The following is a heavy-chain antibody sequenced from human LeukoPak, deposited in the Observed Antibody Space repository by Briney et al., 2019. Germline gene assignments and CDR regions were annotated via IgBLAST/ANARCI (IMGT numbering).Heavy chain of an antibody. D-gene: IGHD4-11*01. CDR1: RGSFSGYY. V-gene: IGHV4-34*01. Sequence: SETLSLTRAAYRGSFSGYYWSWIRQPPGKGLEWIGEINHSGITNYNPSLKKRVSTSVDTFKNRSSLKLCSVTTAATAVFFCARPTTAGDEYCRQGTLVTVSS. J-gene: IGHJ4*02. CDR2: INHSGIT. CDR3: ARPTTAGDEY.